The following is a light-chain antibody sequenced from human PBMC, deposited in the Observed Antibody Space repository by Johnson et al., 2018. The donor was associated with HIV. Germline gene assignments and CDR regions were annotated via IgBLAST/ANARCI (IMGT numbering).Light chain of an antibody. CDR2: KDN. Sequence: QSVLTQPPSVSAAPGQKVTISCSGSSSTIGNNFVSWYQVLPGTAPKLLIYKDNERPSGIPDRFSGSKSGTSATLGITGLQTGDEADYYCGTWDSSLSTGVVFGTGTKVTVL. V-gene: IGLV1-51*02. CDR1: SSTIGNNF. J-gene: IGLJ1*01. CDR3: GTWDSSLSTGVV.